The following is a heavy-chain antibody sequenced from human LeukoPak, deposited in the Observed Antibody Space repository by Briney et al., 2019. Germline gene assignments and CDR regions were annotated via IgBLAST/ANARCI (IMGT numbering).Heavy chain of an antibody. CDR1: GFTFSSYG. CDR3: AKEKYRGYSYGSWDY. CDR2: ISGSGGNT. V-gene: IGHV3-23*01. Sequence: GGSLRLSCAASGFTFSSYGMSWVRQAPGKGLEWVSVISGSGGNTYYADSVKGRFTISRDNSKNTLYLQMNSLRAEDTAVYYCAKEKYRGYSYGSWDYWGQGTLVTVSS. J-gene: IGHJ4*02. D-gene: IGHD5-18*01.